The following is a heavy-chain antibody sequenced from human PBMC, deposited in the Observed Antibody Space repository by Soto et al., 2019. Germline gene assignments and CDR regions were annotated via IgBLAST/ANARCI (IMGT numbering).Heavy chain of an antibody. V-gene: IGHV3-23*01. Sequence: PGGSLRLSCAASGFTFSSYAMSWVRQAPGKGLEWVSAISGSGGSTYYADSVKGRFTISRDNSKNTLYLQMNSLRAEDTAVYYFAKGGSSGSLWYYYYGMDVWGQGTTVTVSS. CDR1: GFTFSSYA. D-gene: IGHD3-22*01. CDR2: ISGSGGST. CDR3: AKGGSSGSLWYYYYGMDV. J-gene: IGHJ6*02.